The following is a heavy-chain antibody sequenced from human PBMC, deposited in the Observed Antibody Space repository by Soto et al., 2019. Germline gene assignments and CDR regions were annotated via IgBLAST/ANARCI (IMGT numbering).Heavy chain of an antibody. V-gene: IGHV4-39*01. CDR2: IYYSGST. Sequence: QLQLQESGPGLVKPSETLSLTCTVSSAPVSSSTYTWGWIRQPPGKGLEWIGSIYYSGSTYYNPSXXXGANVSVDTSXXQXSXXVASVTAADTAVYYCARLHGYCISSSCHGHYAMDVWGQGTTVTVSS. J-gene: IGHJ6*02. D-gene: IGHD2-2*01. CDR3: ARLHGYCISSSCHGHYAMDV. CDR1: SAPVSSSTYT.